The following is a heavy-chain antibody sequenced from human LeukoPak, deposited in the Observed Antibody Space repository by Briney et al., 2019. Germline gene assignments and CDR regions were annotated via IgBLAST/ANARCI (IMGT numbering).Heavy chain of an antibody. V-gene: IGHV3-23*01. J-gene: IGHJ4*02. Sequence: GGSLRLSCAACGFSFIIYAMSWVRQARGKGLEWVSAISGSGGGTYYAESVKGRFTISRDNSKNTLYLQMNSLRAEDTAVYYCAKNPGHSFDYWGQVTLLTVSS. CDR3: AKNPGHSFDY. D-gene: IGHD1-1*01. CDR2: ISGSGGGT. CDR1: GFSFIIYA.